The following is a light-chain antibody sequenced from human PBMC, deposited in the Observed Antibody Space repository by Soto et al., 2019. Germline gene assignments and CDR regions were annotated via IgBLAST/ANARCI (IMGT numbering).Light chain of an antibody. CDR1: QSVGNF. Sequence: EIVLTQSPATLSLSPGERATLPCRASQSVGNFLAWYQQKPGQAPRLLIHDAFNRATGIPARFSGSGSGTDFTLTISSLAPEDFAVYYCQHRSNWLFTFGPGTKVDIK. J-gene: IGKJ3*01. CDR3: QHRSNWLFT. V-gene: IGKV3-11*01. CDR2: DAF.